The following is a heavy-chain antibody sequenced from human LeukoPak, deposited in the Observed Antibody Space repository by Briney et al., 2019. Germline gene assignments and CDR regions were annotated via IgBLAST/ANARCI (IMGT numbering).Heavy chain of an antibody. D-gene: IGHD4-23*01. V-gene: IGHV3-30*18. Sequence: PGGSLRLSCAASGFTFSSYAMSWVRQAPGKGLEWVAVISYDGSNKYYADSVKGRFTISRDNSKNTLYLQMNSLRAEDTAVYYCAKDAVVTTLYYFDYWGQGTLVTVSS. J-gene: IGHJ4*02. CDR2: ISYDGSNK. CDR3: AKDAVVTTLYYFDY. CDR1: GFTFSSYA.